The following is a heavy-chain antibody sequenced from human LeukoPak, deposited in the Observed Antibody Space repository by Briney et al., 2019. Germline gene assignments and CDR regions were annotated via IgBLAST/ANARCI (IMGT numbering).Heavy chain of an antibody. J-gene: IGHJ4*02. V-gene: IGHV3-30*02. CDR3: AKGLGDYDDFRLGF. D-gene: IGHD4-17*01. Sequence: GGSLRLSCAASIFSFSTFGFHWVRQAPGKGLEWVAFIPYDGSDKYYADSVKGRFTVSRDNSKNTLYLHMNSLRVEDTAVYYCAKGLGDYDDFRLGFWGQGALVTVSS. CDR1: IFSFSTFG. CDR2: IPYDGSDK.